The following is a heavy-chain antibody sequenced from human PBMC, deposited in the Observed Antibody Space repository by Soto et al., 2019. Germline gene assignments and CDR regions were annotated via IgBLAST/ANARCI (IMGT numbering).Heavy chain of an antibody. CDR3: ARDQFYYDSSGSLYFDY. CDR2: IWYDGSNK. Sequence: QVQLVESGGGVVQPGRSLRLSCAASGFTFSSYGMHWVRQAPGKGLEWVAVIWYDGSNKYYADSVKGRFTISRDNSKNTLYLQMNSLRAEDTAVYYCARDQFYYDSSGSLYFDYWGQGTLVTVSS. CDR1: GFTFSSYG. V-gene: IGHV3-33*01. D-gene: IGHD3-22*01. J-gene: IGHJ4*02.